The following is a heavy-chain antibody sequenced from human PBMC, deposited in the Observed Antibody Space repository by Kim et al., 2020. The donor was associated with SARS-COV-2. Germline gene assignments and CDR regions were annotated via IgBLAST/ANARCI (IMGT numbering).Heavy chain of an antibody. V-gene: IGHV3-48*03. D-gene: IGHD6-19*01. Sequence: GGSLRLSCAASGFTFSSYEMNWVRQAPGKGLEWVSYISSSGSTIYYADSVKGRFTISRDNAKNSLYLQMNSLRAEDTAVYYCARDQRGPKYSSGWYYWGQGTLVTVSS. CDR1: GFTFSSYE. CDR2: ISSSGSTI. J-gene: IGHJ4*02. CDR3: ARDQRGPKYSSGWYY.